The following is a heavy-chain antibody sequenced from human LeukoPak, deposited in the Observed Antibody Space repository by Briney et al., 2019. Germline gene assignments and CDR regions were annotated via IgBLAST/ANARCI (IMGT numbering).Heavy chain of an antibody. Sequence: PSETLSFTCAVYGGSLSGSYWSWIRQPPGKGLEWIGEINHSGSANYNPSLKSRVTLSIDKSKNQFSLNLNSVTAADTAVYYCARARRDSGYYKVDYWGQGTLVTVSS. D-gene: IGHD3-3*01. J-gene: IGHJ4*02. CDR3: ARARRDSGYYKVDY. CDR1: GGSLSGSY. CDR2: INHSGSA. V-gene: IGHV4-34*01.